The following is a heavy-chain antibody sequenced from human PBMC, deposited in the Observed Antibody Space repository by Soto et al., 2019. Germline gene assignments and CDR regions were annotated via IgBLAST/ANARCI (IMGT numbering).Heavy chain of an antibody. CDR1: GGSISSYY. J-gene: IGHJ4*02. Sequence: SETLSLTCTVSGGSISSYYWSWIRQPPGKGLEWIGYIYYSGSTNYNPSLKSRVTISVDTSKNQFSLKLSSVTAADTAVYYCARGLWTKGYDYWGQGTLVTVSS. V-gene: IGHV4-59*08. D-gene: IGHD1-1*01. CDR2: IYYSGST. CDR3: ARGLWTKGYDY.